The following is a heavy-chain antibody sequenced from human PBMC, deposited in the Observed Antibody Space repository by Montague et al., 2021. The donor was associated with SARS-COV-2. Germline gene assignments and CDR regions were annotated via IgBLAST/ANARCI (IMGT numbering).Heavy chain of an antibody. D-gene: IGHD3-10*01. V-gene: IGHV4-59*01. Sequence: SETLSLTCSVPGASITTYYWSWIRQAPGKGLEWIAYIFHSGHTNYNPSLRSRVAISIDTSRDQFSLSLTSITAADTAVYYCARQPYLASAYYFDYWDLGTLVTVSS. J-gene: IGHJ4*02. CDR3: ARQPYLASAYYFDY. CDR1: GASITTYY. CDR2: IFHSGHT.